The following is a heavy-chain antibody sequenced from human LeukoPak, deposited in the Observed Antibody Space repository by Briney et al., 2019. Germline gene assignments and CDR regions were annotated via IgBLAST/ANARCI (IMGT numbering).Heavy chain of an antibody. CDR3: ARGLTMGHF. J-gene: IGHJ4*02. V-gene: IGHV3-13*04. CDR1: GFTFSTYD. CDR2: MGKTAGDT. D-gene: IGHD4/OR15-4a*01. Sequence: PGGSLRLSCAASGFTFSTYDMHWVRQATGKGLEWVSGMGKTAGDTYYSGSVKGRFTISRENAKNSVYLEMNSLRAEDTAVYYCARGLTMGHFGGQGTLVTVSS.